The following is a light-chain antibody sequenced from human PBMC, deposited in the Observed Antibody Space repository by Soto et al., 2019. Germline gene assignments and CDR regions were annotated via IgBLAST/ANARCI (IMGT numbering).Light chain of an antibody. CDR2: GNS. J-gene: IGLJ1*01. CDR3: QSYDSSRSCFYV. V-gene: IGLV1-40*01. Sequence: QSVLTQPPSVSGAPGQRVTISCTGSSSNIGAGYNVHWYQQLPGTAPKLLIYGNSNRPSGVPDRFSGSKSGTSASLAITGLQAEDEADYYCQSYDSSRSCFYVFGTGTKLTVL. CDR1: SSNIGAGYN.